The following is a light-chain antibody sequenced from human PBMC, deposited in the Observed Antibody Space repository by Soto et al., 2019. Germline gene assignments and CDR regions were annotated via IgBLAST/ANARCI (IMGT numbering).Light chain of an antibody. CDR3: CSYAGSYTSLDV. CDR1: SSDVGGYNF. Sequence: QSALTQPRSVSGSPGQSVTISCTGTSSDVGGYNFVSWYRQHPGKAPKLMIYDVTKRPSGVPDRFSGSKSANTASLTISGLQAEDEADYYCCSYAGSYTSLDVFGPGTKLTVL. CDR2: DVT. J-gene: IGLJ1*01. V-gene: IGLV2-11*01.